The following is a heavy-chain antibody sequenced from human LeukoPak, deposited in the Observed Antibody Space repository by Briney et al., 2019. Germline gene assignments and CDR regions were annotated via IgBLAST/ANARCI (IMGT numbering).Heavy chain of an antibody. J-gene: IGHJ4*02. D-gene: IGHD3-22*01. CDR1: GFTFSSYS. CDR2: ISSSSSYI. Sequence: GGSLRLSCAASGFTFSSYSMNWVRQAPGKGLEWVSSISSSSSYIYYADSVKGGFTISRDNAKNSLYLQMNSLRAEDTAVYYCARGRYDSSGYYWSFDYWGQGTLVTVSS. V-gene: IGHV3-21*01. CDR3: ARGRYDSSGYYWSFDY.